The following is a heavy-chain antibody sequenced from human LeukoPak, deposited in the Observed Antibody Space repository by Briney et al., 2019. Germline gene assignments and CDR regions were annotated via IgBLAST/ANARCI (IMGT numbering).Heavy chain of an antibody. CDR3: AKGTVVVPAAPFDY. CDR1: GFTVSSNY. V-gene: IGHV3-23*01. CDR2: ISGSGGST. D-gene: IGHD2-2*01. J-gene: IGHJ4*02. Sequence: GGSLRLSCAASGFTVSSNYMSWVRQAPGKGLEWVSAISGSGGSTYHADSVKGRFTISRDNSKNTLYLQMNSLRAEDTAVYYCAKGTVVVPAAPFDYWGQGTLVTVSS.